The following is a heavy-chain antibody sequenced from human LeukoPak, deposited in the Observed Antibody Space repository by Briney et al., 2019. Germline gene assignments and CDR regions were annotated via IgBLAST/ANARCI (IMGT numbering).Heavy chain of an antibody. V-gene: IGHV4-31*03. CDR1: GGSISSGGYY. Sequence: PSETLSLTCTVSGGSISSGGYYWSWIRQHPGKGLEWIGYIYYSGSTYYNPSLKSRVTISVDTSKNQFSLKLSSVTAADTAVYYCARENYYDSSGYCSLFDYWGQGTLVTVSS. J-gene: IGHJ4*02. CDR3: ARENYYDSSGYCSLFDY. D-gene: IGHD3-22*01. CDR2: IYYSGST.